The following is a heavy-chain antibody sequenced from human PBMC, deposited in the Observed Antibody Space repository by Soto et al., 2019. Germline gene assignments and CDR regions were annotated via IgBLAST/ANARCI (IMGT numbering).Heavy chain of an antibody. Sequence: ASVNVSCKSSGYTFTSYCMSWVRQAPGQGLEWMGWISAYNGNTNYAQKLQGRVTMTTDTSTSTAYMELRSLRSDDTAVYYCARLLDFYSGYDERWFDPWGQGTLVTVSS. CDR2: ISAYNGNT. CDR3: ARLLDFYSGYDERWFDP. V-gene: IGHV1-18*04. D-gene: IGHD5-12*01. CDR1: GYTFTSYC. J-gene: IGHJ5*02.